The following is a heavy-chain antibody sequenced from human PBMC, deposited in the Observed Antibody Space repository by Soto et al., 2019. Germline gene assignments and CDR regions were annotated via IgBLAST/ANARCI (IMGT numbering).Heavy chain of an antibody. J-gene: IGHJ4*02. CDR2: IYYSGST. CDR3: ARGLRITMVRGVGKLDY. Sequence: QLQLQESGPGLVKPSETLSLTCTVSGGSISSSSYYWGWIRQPPGKGLEWIGSIYYSGSTYYNPSLKSRVTISVDTSKNQFSLKLSSVTAADTAVYYCARGLRITMVRGVGKLDYWGQGTLVTVSS. V-gene: IGHV4-39*01. CDR1: GGSISSSSYY. D-gene: IGHD3-10*01.